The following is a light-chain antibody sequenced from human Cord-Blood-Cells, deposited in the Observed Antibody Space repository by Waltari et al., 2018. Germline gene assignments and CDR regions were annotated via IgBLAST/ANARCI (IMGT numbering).Light chain of an antibody. Sequence: QSALTQPRSVSGSPGQPVTISCTGTSSDVGGYNHVSWYQQHPGNAPKLMIYDVSKRPSGVPDRFSGSKSGNTASLTISGLQAEDEADYYCCSYAGSYVFGAGTKVTVL. CDR2: DVS. J-gene: IGLJ1*01. CDR3: CSYAGSYV. V-gene: IGLV2-11*01. CDR1: SSDVGGYNH.